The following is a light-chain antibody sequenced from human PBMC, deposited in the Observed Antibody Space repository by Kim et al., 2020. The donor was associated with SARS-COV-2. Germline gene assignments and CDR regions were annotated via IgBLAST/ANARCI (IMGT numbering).Light chain of an antibody. V-gene: IGKV1-5*01. CDR3: QEYNSFST. J-gene: IGKJ1*01. CDR2: KAT. Sequence: SASVGDGVTITGRGSRRIGDRLAWYQQRPGKAPNLLIYKATTLQRGVPSRFSGSGSETEFTLTITGLQPDDFAIYFCQEYNSFSTFGQGTKVDIK. CDR1: RRIGDR.